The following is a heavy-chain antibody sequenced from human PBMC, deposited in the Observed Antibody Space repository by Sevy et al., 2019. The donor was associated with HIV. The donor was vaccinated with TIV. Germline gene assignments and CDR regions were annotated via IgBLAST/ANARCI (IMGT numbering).Heavy chain of an antibody. V-gene: IGHV4-34*01. D-gene: IGHD6-25*01. CDR3: ASLNGGYSDY. CDR1: GGSFSDYY. J-gene: IGHJ4*02. Sequence: SETLSLTCAVYGGSFSDYYWTWIRQPPGKGLEWIGDINHIGTTNYNPSLKSRVTMSVDTSEKHFSLKLTSVTAADTAVYYCASLNGGYSDYWGQGTLVTVSS. CDR2: INHIGTT.